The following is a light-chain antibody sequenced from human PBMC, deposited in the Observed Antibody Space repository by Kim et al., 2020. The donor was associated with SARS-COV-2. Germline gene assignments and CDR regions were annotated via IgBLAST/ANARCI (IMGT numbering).Light chain of an antibody. J-gene: IGLJ2*01. CDR2: GKN. V-gene: IGLV3-19*01. Sequence: SSELTQDPAVSVALGQTVRITCQGDSLRSYYASWYQQKPGQAPVLVIYGKNNRPSGILDRFSGSSSGNTASLTITGAQAEDEADYYCNSRDSSGNHVVFGGGTQLTVL. CDR3: NSRDSSGNHVV. CDR1: SLRSYY.